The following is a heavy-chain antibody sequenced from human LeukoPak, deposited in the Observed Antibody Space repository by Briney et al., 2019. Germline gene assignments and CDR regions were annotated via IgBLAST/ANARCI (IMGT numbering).Heavy chain of an antibody. V-gene: IGHV4-34*01. CDR3: ARGRRPRPYYDSSGYYFDY. CDR2: INHSGST. Sequence: LETLSLTCAVYGGSFSGYYWSWIRQPPGKGLEWIGEINHSGSTNYNPSLKSRVTISVDTSKNQFSLKLSAVTAADTAVYYCARGRRPRPYYDSSGYYFDYWGQGTLVTVSS. CDR1: GGSFSGYY. J-gene: IGHJ4*02. D-gene: IGHD3-22*01.